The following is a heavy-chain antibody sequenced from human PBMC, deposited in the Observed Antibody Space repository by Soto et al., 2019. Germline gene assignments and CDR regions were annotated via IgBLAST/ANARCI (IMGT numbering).Heavy chain of an antibody. CDR3: ASTKDETLYFDY. D-gene: IGHD2-15*01. CDR2: IHYSGST. CDR1: GDSISITSYY. Sequence: QLQLQESGPGLVKPSETLSLTCTVSGDSISITSYYWGWVRQPPGKGLEWIGSIHYSGSTHYNPSLQSRVTISGDASKKQFSLKLRSVTAADTAVYYCASTKDETLYFDYWGQGTLATVSS. V-gene: IGHV4-39*01. J-gene: IGHJ4*02.